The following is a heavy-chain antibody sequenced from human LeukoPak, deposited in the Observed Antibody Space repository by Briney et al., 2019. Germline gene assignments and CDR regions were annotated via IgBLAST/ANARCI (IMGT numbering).Heavy chain of an antibody. V-gene: IGHV4-34*01. Sequence: SETLSLTCAVYGGSFIPYYWSWIRQPPGKGPEWIGEINHSGSTNYNPSLKSRVTISVDTSKNQFSLKLSSVTAADTAVYYCARGGFYCGGDCYVDYWGQGTLVTVSS. CDR2: INHSGST. J-gene: IGHJ4*02. D-gene: IGHD2-21*02. CDR3: ARGGFYCGGDCYVDY. CDR1: GGSFIPYY.